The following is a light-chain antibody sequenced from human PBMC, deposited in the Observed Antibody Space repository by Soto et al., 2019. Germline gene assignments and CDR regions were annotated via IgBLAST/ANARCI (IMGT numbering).Light chain of an antibody. CDR1: QSVGRD. CDR3: QQYNNWPLT. CDR2: SAS. J-gene: IGKJ4*01. V-gene: IGKV3-15*01. Sequence: EIVMTQSPATLSVSPGERATLSCRASQSVGRDLAWYQQKPGQAPRLLIYSASTRATGIPARFSGSGSGTEFTLTIRSMQSEAFAVYYCQQYNNWPLTFGGGTKVDIK.